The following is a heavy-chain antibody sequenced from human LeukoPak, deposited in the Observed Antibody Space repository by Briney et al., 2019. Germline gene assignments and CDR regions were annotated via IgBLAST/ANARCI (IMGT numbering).Heavy chain of an antibody. J-gene: IGHJ4*02. CDR2: IYYSGST. V-gene: IGHV4-59*01. CDR1: GGSISSYY. D-gene: IGHD3-3*01. Sequence: SETLSLTCTVSGGSISSYYWSWIRQPPGKGLEWIGYIYYSGSTNYNPSLKSRVTISVDTSKNQFSLKLSSVTAADTAVYYCARASWSGYYGGYFDYWGQGTLVTVSS. CDR3: ARASWSGYYGGYFDY.